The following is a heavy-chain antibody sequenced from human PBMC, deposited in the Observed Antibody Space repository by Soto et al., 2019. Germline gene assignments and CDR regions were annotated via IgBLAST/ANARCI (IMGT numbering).Heavy chain of an antibody. V-gene: IGHV3-30-3*01. Sequence: QVQLVESGGRVVQPGSSLRLSCADSGFTFSNFAMHWVRQTPGKGLEWVAVISNDGTKKVYADSVKGRFTISRDNSKNILYLEMNTLRTEDTAVNYCATIILHYWGQGTLVTVSS. CDR2: ISNDGTKK. J-gene: IGHJ4*02. CDR1: GFTFSNFA. D-gene: IGHD3-10*01. CDR3: ATIILHY.